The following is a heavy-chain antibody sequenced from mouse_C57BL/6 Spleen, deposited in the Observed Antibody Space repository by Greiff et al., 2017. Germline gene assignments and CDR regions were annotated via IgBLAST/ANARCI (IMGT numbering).Heavy chain of an antibody. J-gene: IGHJ3*01. CDR1: GFSLTSYA. CDR3: ARGIYGNYEAWFAY. V-gene: IGHV2-9-1*01. Sequence: VHLVESGPGLVAPSQSLSITCTVSGFSLTSYAISWVRQPPGKGLEWLGVIWTGGGTNYNSALKSRLSISKDNSKSQVFLKMNSLQTDDTARYYCARGIYGNYEAWFAYWGQGTLVTVSA. D-gene: IGHD2-1*01. CDR2: IWTGGGT.